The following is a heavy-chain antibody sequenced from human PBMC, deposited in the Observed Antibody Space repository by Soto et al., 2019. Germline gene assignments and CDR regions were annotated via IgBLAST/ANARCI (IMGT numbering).Heavy chain of an antibody. CDR1: GFTFSSYA. J-gene: IGHJ6*02. Sequence: EVQLVESGGGLVQPGGSLRLSCAASGFTFSSYAMSWVRQAPGKGLEWVSAISGSGGSTYYADSVKGRFTISRDNSKNTLYLQMNSLRAEDTAVYYCAKDLRVGYDFWSGMDVWGQGTTVTVSS. CDR2: ISGSGGST. D-gene: IGHD3-3*01. CDR3: AKDLRVGYDFWSGMDV. V-gene: IGHV3-23*04.